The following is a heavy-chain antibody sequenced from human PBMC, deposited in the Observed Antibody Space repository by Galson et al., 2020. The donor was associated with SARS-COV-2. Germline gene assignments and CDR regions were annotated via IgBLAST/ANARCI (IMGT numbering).Heavy chain of an antibody. J-gene: IGHJ5*01. CDR3: ARVVPAASNSPFGNSWFDS. CDR1: GGSISSGGCY. CDR2: INYSGST. Sequence: SETLSLTCTVSGGSISSGGCYWSWNRQHKGKGLEWIVYINYSGSTYHTPYLQSRVTISVDTSKNQFSLTLSSVTAADAAVYYGARVVPAASNSPFGNSWFDSWGQGTLVTVSS. V-gene: IGHV4-31*03. D-gene: IGHD2-2*01.